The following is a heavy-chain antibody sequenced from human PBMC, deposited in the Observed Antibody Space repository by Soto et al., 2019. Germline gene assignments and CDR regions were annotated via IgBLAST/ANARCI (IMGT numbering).Heavy chain of an antibody. CDR2: IYYIGTT. V-gene: IGHV4-31*03. CDR1: GASLNTGGSF. D-gene: IGHD3-16*01. CDR3: ARERVIGDGGAMDV. J-gene: IGHJ6*02. Sequence: SETLSLTCNVSGASLNTGGSFWSWIRHQPGKGLEWIGYIYYIGTTDYNPSLKSRLTISLDASKKQFSLSLRSVTAADTAVYYCARERVIGDGGAMDVWGQGTTVTVSS.